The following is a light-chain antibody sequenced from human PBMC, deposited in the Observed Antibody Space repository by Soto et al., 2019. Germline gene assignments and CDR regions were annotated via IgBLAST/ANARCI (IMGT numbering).Light chain of an antibody. CDR2: SNN. V-gene: IGLV1-44*01. J-gene: IGLJ3*02. CDR1: SSNIGGNS. Sequence: QSVLTQAPSASGTAGRRVTISCSGGSSNIGGNSVSWYQQFPGTAPKLLMYSNNQRPSGVPDRFSGSKSGTSASLAISGLQSEDEAHYYCASWDDSLNGRVFGGGTKLTV. CDR3: ASWDDSLNGRV.